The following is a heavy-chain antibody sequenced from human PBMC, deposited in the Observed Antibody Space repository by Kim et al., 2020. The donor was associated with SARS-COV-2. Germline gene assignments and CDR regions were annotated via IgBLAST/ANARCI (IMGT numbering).Heavy chain of an antibody. J-gene: IGHJ4*02. CDR3: ARDPINYYDSSGYSGHY. V-gene: IGHV3-48*03. Sequence: LSLTCAASGFTFSSYEMNWVRQAPGKGLEWVSYISSSGSTIYYADSVKGRFTISRDNAKNSLYLQMNSLRAEDTAVYYCARDPINYYDSSGYSGHYWGQGTLVTVSS. CDR1: GFTFSSYE. CDR2: ISSSGSTI. D-gene: IGHD3-22*01.